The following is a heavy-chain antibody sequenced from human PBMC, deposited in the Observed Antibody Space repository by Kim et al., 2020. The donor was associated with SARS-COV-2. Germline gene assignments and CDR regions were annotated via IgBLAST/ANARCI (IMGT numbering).Heavy chain of an antibody. CDR2: T. D-gene: IGHD3-16*01. CDR3: AREGESLKHFDY. Sequence: TRYAQNFWGRVTVTRDTSTSTLYMELTSLRSEDTAVYYCAREGESLKHFDYWGQGTLVTVSS. J-gene: IGHJ4*02. V-gene: IGHV1-46*01.